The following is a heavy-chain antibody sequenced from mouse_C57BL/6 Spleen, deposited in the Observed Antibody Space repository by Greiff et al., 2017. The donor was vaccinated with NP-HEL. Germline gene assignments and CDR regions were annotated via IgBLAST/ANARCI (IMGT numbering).Heavy chain of an antibody. V-gene: IGHV1-72*01. CDR1: GYTFTSYW. CDR2: IDPNSGGT. J-gene: IGHJ3*01. D-gene: IGHD1-1*01. Sequence: VQLQQSGAELVKPGASVKLSCKASGYTFTSYWMHWVKQRPGRGLEWIGRIDPNSGGTKYNEKFKSKATLTVDKPSSTAYMQLSSLTSEDSAFYYCASDDYFGSGDWFAYWGQGTLVTVSA. CDR3: ASDDYFGSGDWFAY.